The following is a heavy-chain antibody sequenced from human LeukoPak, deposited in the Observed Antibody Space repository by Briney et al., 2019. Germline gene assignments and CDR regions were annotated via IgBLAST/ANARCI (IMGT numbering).Heavy chain of an antibody. J-gene: IGHJ5*02. Sequence: SETLSLTCTVSGGSISSGDYYWSWIRQPPGKGLEWIAYMYYSGSTYYNPSLKSRVIMSADTSKNQLSLKLSSVTAADTAVYYCARPYYYDSRIDPWGQGILVTVSS. V-gene: IGHV4-30-4*01. CDR2: MYYSGST. CDR3: ARPYYYDSRIDP. D-gene: IGHD3-22*01. CDR1: GGSISSGDYY.